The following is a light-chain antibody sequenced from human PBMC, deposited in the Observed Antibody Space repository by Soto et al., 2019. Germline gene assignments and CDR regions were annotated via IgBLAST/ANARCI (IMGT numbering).Light chain of an antibody. CDR2: AAS. CDR3: QKYTSAPPYT. J-gene: IGKJ2*01. V-gene: IGKV1-27*01. CDR1: QGISNY. Sequence: DIQMTQSPSSLSASVGDRVTITCRASQGISNYLAWYQQKPGKVPKLLIYAASTLQLGVPSRFSGSGSGTDFTLTISSLQPEDVATYYCQKYTSAPPYTFGQGTKLEIK.